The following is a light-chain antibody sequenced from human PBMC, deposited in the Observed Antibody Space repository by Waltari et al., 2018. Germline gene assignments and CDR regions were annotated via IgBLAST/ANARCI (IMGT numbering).Light chain of an antibody. Sequence: QSALTQPRSVSGSPGQSVTVSCPCISTNFGTSKYISWYQHHPGRAPNLLIFVANNRPSGFPYRFSGSKADNTASLTISGLRPEDEAYYYCCSSVVSYTVVFGGGTKVTVL. J-gene: IGLJ2*01. CDR2: VAN. CDR1: STNFGTSKY. CDR3: CSSVVSYTVV. V-gene: IGLV2-11*01.